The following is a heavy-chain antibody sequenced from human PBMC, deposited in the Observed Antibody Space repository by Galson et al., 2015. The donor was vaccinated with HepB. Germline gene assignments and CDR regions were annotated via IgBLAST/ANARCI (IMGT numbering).Heavy chain of an antibody. CDR2: ISWNSGSI. CDR1: GFTFDDYA. D-gene: IGHD3-22*01. J-gene: IGHJ4*02. V-gene: IGHV3-9*01. CDR3: ARDRALWFDSSGYYEVGGTNFDY. Sequence: SLRLSCAASGFTFDDYAMHWVRQAPGKGLEWVSGISWNSGSIGYADSVKGRFTISRDNAKNSLYLQMNSLRAEDTAVYYCARDRALWFDSSGYYEVGGTNFDYWGQGTLVTVSS.